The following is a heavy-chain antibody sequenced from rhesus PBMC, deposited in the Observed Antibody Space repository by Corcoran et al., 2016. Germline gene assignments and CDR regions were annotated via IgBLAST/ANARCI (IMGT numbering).Heavy chain of an antibody. D-gene: IGHD5-12*01. CDR3: TRSRGYSYSFPSYFDY. CDR2: ISYIGKTI. Sequence: EVQLVESGGGLVQPGGSLRLSCAASGFTFSSYDMSWVRQAPGKGLEWVSYISYIGKTIDYADSVRGRFTIARDNAKNSLSMQMSGLRAEDTAVYYCTRSRGYSYSFPSYFDYWGQGVLVTVSS. CDR1: GFTFSSYD. V-gene: IGHV3-136*01. J-gene: IGHJ4*01.